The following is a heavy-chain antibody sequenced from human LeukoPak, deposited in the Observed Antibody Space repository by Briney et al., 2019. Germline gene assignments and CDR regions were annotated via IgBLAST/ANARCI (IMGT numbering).Heavy chain of an antibody. CDR2: IIPIFGTA. CDR1: GGTFSSYA. D-gene: IGHD6-13*01. Sequence: SVKVSCKAFGGTFSSYAISWVRQAPGQGLEWMGRIIPIFGTANYAQKFQGRVTITTDESTSTAYMELSSLRSEDTAVYYCATYEKEIAAAGGGAFDIWGQGTMVTVSS. V-gene: IGHV1-69*05. J-gene: IGHJ3*02. CDR3: ATYEKEIAAAGGGAFDI.